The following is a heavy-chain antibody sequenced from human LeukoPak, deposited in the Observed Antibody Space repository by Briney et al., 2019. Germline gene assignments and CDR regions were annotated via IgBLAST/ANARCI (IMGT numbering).Heavy chain of an antibody. CDR1: GFTFNNYW. CDR3: TTVSRELLIREYFQH. V-gene: IGHV3-7*05. Sequence: QAGGSLRLSCEASGFTFNNYWMNWVRQAPGKGLEWVANIKEDESKRYFVDSVKGRFTISRDNAKNSVYLQMNSLKTEDTAVYYCTTVSRELLIREYFQHWGQGTLVTVSS. CDR2: IKEDESKR. D-gene: IGHD1-26*01. J-gene: IGHJ1*01.